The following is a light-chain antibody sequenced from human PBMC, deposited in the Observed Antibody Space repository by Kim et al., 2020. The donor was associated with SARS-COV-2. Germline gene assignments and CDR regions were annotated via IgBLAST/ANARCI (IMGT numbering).Light chain of an antibody. Sequence: SATINCKSSQSVLYSSNNKNYLAWYQRKPGQPPNLLIYWASTRESGVPDRFSGSGSGTDFTLTISTLQTEDVAVYYCQQYYSPPYTFGQGTKLEI. CDR1: QSVLYSSNNKNY. V-gene: IGKV4-1*01. J-gene: IGKJ2*01. CDR3: QQYYSPPYT. CDR2: WAS.